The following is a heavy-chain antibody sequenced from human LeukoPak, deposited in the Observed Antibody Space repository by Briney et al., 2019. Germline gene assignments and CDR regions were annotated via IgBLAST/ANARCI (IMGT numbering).Heavy chain of an antibody. J-gene: IGHJ3*02. CDR1: SGSINSGDYY. CDR3: AREVVDPGYCSSTSCSYAFDI. CDR2: IFYSGST. D-gene: IGHD2-2*01. V-gene: IGHV4-30-4*08. Sequence: SETLSLTCTVSSGSINSGDYYWSWIRQPPGKGLEWIGYIFYSGSTYYNPSLKSRVTISVDTSKNQFSLKLSSVTAADTAVYYCAREVVDPGYCSSTSCSYAFDIWGQGTMVTVSS.